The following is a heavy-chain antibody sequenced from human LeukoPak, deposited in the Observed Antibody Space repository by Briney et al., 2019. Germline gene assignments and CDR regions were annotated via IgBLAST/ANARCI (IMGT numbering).Heavy chain of an antibody. CDR3: ARGYSSSWYGEYFQH. Sequence: GRSLRLSCAASGFTFSSYGMHWVRQAPGKGLEWVSVIYSGGSTYYADSVKGRFTISRDNSKNTLYLQMNSLRAEDTVVYYCARGYSSSWYGEYFQHWGQGTLVTVSS. CDR1: GFTFSSYG. J-gene: IGHJ1*01. D-gene: IGHD6-13*01. V-gene: IGHV3-53*01. CDR2: IYSGGST.